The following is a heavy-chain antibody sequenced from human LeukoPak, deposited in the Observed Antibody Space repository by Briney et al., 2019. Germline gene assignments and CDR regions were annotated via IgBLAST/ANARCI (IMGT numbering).Heavy chain of an antibody. CDR2: IRNKANNYAT. J-gene: IGHJ6*02. V-gene: IGHV3-73*01. CDR3: VRGAASGSYYGLGV. CDR1: GFTFSDST. Sequence: GGSLRLSCAASGFTFSDSTMHWVRQASGKGLEWVGRIRNKANNYATAYATSVKGRFTLSRDDSKNTAYLQMNSLKTEDTDLYYCVRGAASGSYYGLGVWGQGATVTVSS. D-gene: IGHD1-26*01.